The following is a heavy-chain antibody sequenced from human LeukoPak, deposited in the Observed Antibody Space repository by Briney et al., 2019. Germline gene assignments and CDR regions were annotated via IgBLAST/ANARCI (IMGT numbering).Heavy chain of an antibody. CDR3: AREDGYCSGGNCYSYFDS. J-gene: IGHJ4*02. CDR2: IKETGSET. Sequence: PGGSLGLSCAASGFTFSHFWMSWVRQAPGKGLEWVAYIKETGSETYYVDSVKGRFTITRDNTRNSLFLQMYSLRAEDTAVYFCAREDGYCSGGNCYSYFDSWGQGTLVTVSS. D-gene: IGHD2-15*01. V-gene: IGHV3-7*01. CDR1: GFTFSHFW.